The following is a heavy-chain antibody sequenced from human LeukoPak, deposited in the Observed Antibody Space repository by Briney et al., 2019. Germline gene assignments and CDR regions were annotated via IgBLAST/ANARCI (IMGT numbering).Heavy chain of an antibody. V-gene: IGHV3-23*01. J-gene: IGHJ4*02. CDR2: ISGGSGGSR. CDR1: GFTFSDYA. D-gene: IGHD3-22*01. CDR3: AKGTVIVVLDAY. Sequence: PGGSLRLSCSASGFTFSDYAMHWVRQAPGKGLEWVSGISGGSGGSRYYAESVRGRFTISRDNSKNTLYLQMNSLRAEDTAVYYCAKGTVIVVLDAYWGQGTLVTVSS.